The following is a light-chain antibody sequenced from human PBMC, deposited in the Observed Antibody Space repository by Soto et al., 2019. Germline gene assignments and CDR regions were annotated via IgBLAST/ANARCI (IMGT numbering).Light chain of an antibody. CDR1: QTVNNNY. J-gene: IGKJ5*01. V-gene: IGKV3-11*01. CDR2: RAS. CDR3: QQRSNWPPIT. Sequence: EIVLTQSPDTLSLSPGERATLSCRASQTVNNNYVAWYQQKPGQAPRLLIFRASNKATGIPDRFSGSGSGTDFTLTISSLEPEDFAVYYCQQRSNWPPITFGQGTRLEI.